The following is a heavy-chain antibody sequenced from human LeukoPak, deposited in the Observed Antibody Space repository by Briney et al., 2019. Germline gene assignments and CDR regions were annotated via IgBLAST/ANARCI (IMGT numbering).Heavy chain of an antibody. CDR1: GGSISSYY. D-gene: IGHD3-22*01. V-gene: IGHV4-59*08. CDR3: ARMYYYDSSGYYYVPYFDY. CDR2: IYYSGST. J-gene: IGHJ4*02. Sequence: NPSETLSLTCTVSGGSISSYYWSWIRQPPGKGLEWIGYIYYSGSTNYNPSLKSRVTISVDTSKNQFSLKLSSVTAADTAVYYCARMYYYDSSGYYYVPYFDYWGQGTLVTVSP.